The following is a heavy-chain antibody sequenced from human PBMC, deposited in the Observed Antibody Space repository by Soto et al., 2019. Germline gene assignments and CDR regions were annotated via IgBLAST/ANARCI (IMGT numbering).Heavy chain of an antibody. CDR3: ARHRIGYGTIDY. CDR1: GGSISSSSYY. V-gene: IGHV4-39*01. Sequence: SETLSLTCTVSGGSISSSSYYWGWIRQPPGKGLEWIGSIYYSGSTYYNPSLKSRVTISVDTSKNQFSLKLSSVTAADTAVYYCARHRIGYGTIDYWGQGTLVTVSS. CDR2: IYYSGST. D-gene: IGHD1-1*01. J-gene: IGHJ4*02.